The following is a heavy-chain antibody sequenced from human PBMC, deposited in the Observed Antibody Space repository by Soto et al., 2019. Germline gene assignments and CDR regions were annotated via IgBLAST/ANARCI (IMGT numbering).Heavy chain of an antibody. V-gene: IGHV1-3*01. J-gene: IGHJ1*01. CDR2: INAGNGNT. CDR3: ARPEDYDDRHAS. CDR1: GYTFTRYN. D-gene: IGHD3-22*01. Sequence: ASVKVSCKASGYTFTRYNIHWVRQAPGQRLEWMGWINAGNGNTKYSQKFQGRVTITRDTSANTAYMDLSSLISEDTAVYYCARPEDYDDRHASWSRGTLVTVSS.